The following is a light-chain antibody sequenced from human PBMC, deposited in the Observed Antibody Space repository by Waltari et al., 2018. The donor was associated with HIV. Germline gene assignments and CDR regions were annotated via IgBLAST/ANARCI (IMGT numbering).Light chain of an antibody. J-gene: IGKJ1*01. Sequence: IVVTQSPLSLPVTPGEPASISCTSNQSLLYTNGYNYLDWYLQKPGQSPQLLIYLGSNRASGVPDRFSGSGSGTHFTLKISKLQTEDVGFYYCMQALQIPLTFGLGTKVEIK. CDR1: QSLLYTNGYNY. CDR2: LGS. V-gene: IGKV2-28*01. CDR3: MQALQIPLT.